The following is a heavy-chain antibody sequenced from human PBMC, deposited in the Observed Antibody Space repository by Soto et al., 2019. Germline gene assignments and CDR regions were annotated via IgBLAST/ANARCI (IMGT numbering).Heavy chain of an antibody. CDR3: SADRPDIGVGWWV. CDR1: GSGFISSG. Sequence: SVKVSCKASGSGFISSGIQWVRQGHGQRLEWIGWIVVASGQTNYAQNFRGRVAITRDTSTATAYIELTGLTSEDTAVYFCSADRPDIGVGWWVWGQGTTVTVSS. J-gene: IGHJ6*02. CDR2: IVVASGQT. V-gene: IGHV1-58*02. D-gene: IGHD2-15*01.